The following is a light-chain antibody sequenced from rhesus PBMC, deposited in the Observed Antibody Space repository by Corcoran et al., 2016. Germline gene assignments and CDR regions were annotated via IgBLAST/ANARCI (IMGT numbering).Light chain of an antibody. CDR3: QQYSSSPRT. CDR2: KAS. J-gene: IGKJ1*01. V-gene: IGKV1-22*01. Sequence: DIQMTQSPSSLSASVGDTVTITCRASQSISSWLAWYQQKPGKAPTLLIYKASSLQSGVPVRFSGNGSGTEFTRTISSLQSEDFATYYCQQYSSSPRTFGQGTKVEIK. CDR1: QSISSW.